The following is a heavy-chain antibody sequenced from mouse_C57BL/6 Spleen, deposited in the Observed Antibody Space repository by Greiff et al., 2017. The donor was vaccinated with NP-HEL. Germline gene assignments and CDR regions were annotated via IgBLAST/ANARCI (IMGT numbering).Heavy chain of an antibody. D-gene: IGHD2-1*01. CDR2: IDPSDSYT. Sequence: QVHVKQPGAELVKPGASVKLSCKASGYTFTSYWMQWVKQRPGQGLEWIGEIDPSDSYTNYNQKFKGKATLTVDTSSSTAYMQLSSLTSEDSAVYYCARGNYQGFDYWGQGTTLTVSS. J-gene: IGHJ2*01. CDR1: GYTFTSYW. CDR3: ARGNYQGFDY. V-gene: IGHV1-50*01.